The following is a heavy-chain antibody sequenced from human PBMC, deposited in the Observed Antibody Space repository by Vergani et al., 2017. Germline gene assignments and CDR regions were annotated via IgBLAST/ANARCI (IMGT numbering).Heavy chain of an antibody. V-gene: IGHV1-69*06. J-gene: IGHJ2*01. Sequence: QVQLVQSGAEVKKPGSSVKVSCKASGGTFSSYAISWVRQAPGQGLEWMGGIIPIFGTANYAQKFQGRVTITADKSTSTAYMELSSLRSEDTAVYYCARSRSIVGATMRRWYFDLWGRGTLVTVSS. CDR2: IIPIFGTA. CDR3: ARSRSIVGATMRRWYFDL. D-gene: IGHD1-26*01. CDR1: GGTFSSYA.